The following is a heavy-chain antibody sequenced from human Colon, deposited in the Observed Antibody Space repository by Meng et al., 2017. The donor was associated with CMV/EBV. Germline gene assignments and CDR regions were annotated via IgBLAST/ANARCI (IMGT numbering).Heavy chain of an antibody. J-gene: IGHJ1*01. D-gene: IGHD3-16*01. CDR3: ASHSSYVWGSHH. CDR2: MDPTTGRT. Sequence: QVQLVQSGSEVGRPGASVNVSCTASGYSFTGYYIHWVRQAPGQGLEWMGWMDPTTGRTDYAQKFQGTVTMTRDTSISTAYLELSRLTSDDTAVYYCASHSSYVWGSHHWGQGTLVTVSS. CDR1: GYSFTGYY. V-gene: IGHV1-2*02.